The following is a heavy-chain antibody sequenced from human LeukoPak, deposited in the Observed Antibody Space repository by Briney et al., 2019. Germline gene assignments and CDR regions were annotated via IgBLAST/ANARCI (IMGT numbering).Heavy chain of an antibody. CDR1: GFTFSSYA. CDR2: ISGSGGST. V-gene: IGHV3-23*01. CDR3: ARSAVGPIVVAGLDY. Sequence: PGGSLRLSCAASGFTFSSYAMSWVRQAPGKGLEWVSAISGSGGSTYYADSVKGRFTISRDNSKNTLYLQMNSLRAEDTAVYYCARSAVGPIVVAGLDYWGQGTLVTVSS. J-gene: IGHJ4*02. D-gene: IGHD6-19*01.